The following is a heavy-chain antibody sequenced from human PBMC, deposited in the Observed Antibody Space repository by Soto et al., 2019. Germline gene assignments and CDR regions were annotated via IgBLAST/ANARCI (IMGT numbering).Heavy chain of an antibody. Sequence: QVQLVQSGAEVKKPGSSVKVSCKASGGTFNRYAISWLRQAPGQGPEWMGGITPMFGTGSYAQKFQGRVTITADESTTTVHMELRRLTSEDTAVYYCAQTLGSAVAGPGRFDLWGRGTRVIVSS. D-gene: IGHD6-19*01. J-gene: IGHJ2*01. V-gene: IGHV1-69*12. CDR3: AQTLGSAVAGPGRFDL. CDR2: ITPMFGTG. CDR1: GGTFNRYA.